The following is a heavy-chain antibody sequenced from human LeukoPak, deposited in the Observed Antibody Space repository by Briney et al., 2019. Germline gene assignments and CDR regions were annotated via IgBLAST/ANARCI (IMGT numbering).Heavy chain of an antibody. J-gene: IGHJ2*01. CDR2: IRSKANSYAT. CDR3: AKDRGVKRTPGETNNYDSSGYYFGYWYFDL. D-gene: IGHD3-22*01. CDR1: GFTFSGSA. V-gene: IGHV3-73*01. Sequence: GGSLKLSCAASGFTFSGSAMHWVRQASGKGLEWVGRIRSKANSYATAYAASVKGRFTISRDNSKNTLYLQMNTLRAEDTAVYYCAKDRGVKRTPGETNNYDSSGYYFGYWYFDLWGRGTLVTVSS.